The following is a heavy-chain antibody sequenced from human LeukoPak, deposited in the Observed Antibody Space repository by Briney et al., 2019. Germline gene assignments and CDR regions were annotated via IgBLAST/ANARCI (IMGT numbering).Heavy chain of an antibody. J-gene: IGHJ4*02. D-gene: IGHD3-22*01. CDR1: GGSISSSSYY. CDR3: GSVDHYYDSSGYSNFDY. Sequence: SETLSLTCTVSGGSISSSSYYWGWIRQPPGKGLEWIGSIYYSGSTYYNPSLKSRVTISVDTSKNQFSLKLSSVTAADTAVYYCGSVDHYYDSSGYSNFDYWGQGTLVTVSS. CDR2: IYYSGST. V-gene: IGHV4-39*01.